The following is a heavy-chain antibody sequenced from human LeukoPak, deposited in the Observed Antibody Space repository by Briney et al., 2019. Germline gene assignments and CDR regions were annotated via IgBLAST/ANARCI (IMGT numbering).Heavy chain of an antibody. CDR2: ISGSGDST. J-gene: IGHJ4*02. D-gene: IGHD6-19*01. Sequence: GGSLRLSCAASGFTFNNYVMSWVRQAPGKELEWVSAISGSGDSTYYADSVKGRFTISRDNSKNTLYVQMSSLRAEDTAVYYCAKDLLAGAGTPEAHDYWGQGTLVTVSS. CDR3: AKDLLAGAGTPEAHDY. CDR1: GFTFNNYV. V-gene: IGHV3-23*01.